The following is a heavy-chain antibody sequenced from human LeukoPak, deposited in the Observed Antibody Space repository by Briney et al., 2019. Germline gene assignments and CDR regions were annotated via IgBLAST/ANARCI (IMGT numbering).Heavy chain of an antibody. J-gene: IGHJ4*02. Sequence: ASVKVSCKVSGYTFTSYYMHWVRQAPGQGLEWMGIINPSGGSTSYAQKFQGRVTMTRDTSTSTVYMELSSLRSEDTAVYYCARPKYYYDSSAPLYYWGQGTLVTVSS. CDR2: INPSGGST. CDR3: ARPKYYYDSSAPLYY. CDR1: GYTFTSYY. V-gene: IGHV1-46*01. D-gene: IGHD3-22*01.